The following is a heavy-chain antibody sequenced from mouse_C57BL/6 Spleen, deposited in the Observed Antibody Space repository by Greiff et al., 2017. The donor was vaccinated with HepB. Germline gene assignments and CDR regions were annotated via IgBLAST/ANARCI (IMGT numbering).Heavy chain of an antibody. V-gene: IGHV1-59*01. CDR1: GYTFTSYW. Sequence: QVQLQQPGAELVRPGTSVKLSCKASGYTFTSYWMHWVKQRPGQGLEWIGVIDPSDSYTNYNQKFKGKATLTVDTSSSTAYMQLSSLTSEDSAVYYWARGAGDPFDYWGQGTTLTVSS. CDR2: IDPSDSYT. J-gene: IGHJ2*01. CDR3: ARGAGDPFDY.